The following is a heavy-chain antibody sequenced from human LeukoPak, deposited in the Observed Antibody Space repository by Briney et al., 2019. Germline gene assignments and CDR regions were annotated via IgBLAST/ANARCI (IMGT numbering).Heavy chain of an antibody. J-gene: IGHJ5*02. CDR3: AKVHYYDSSGYSS. D-gene: IGHD3-22*01. CDR2: VSGSGGST. CDR1: GFTFNTYA. V-gene: IGHV3-23*01. Sequence: GGSLRLSCAASGFTFNTYAMSWVRQAPGKGLEWVSAVSGSGGSTYYADSVKGRFTISRDNSKNTLYLQMNSLRAEDTAIYYCAKVHYYDSSGYSSWGQGTLVTVSS.